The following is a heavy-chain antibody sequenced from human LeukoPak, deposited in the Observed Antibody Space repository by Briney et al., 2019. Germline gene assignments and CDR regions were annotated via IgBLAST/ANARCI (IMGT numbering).Heavy chain of an antibody. V-gene: IGHV1-8*01. CDR2: VNPNSGNT. D-gene: IGHD6-19*01. Sequence: EASVKVSCKASGYTFTSYDINWVRQATGQGLEWMGWVNPNSGNTGYAQKFQGRVTMTTNTSISTAYMELSSLRSEDTAVYYCARRAEYSSGWYPHYYYYGMDVWGQGTTVTVSS. CDR3: ARRAEYSSGWYPHYYYYGMDV. CDR1: GYTFTSYD. J-gene: IGHJ6*02.